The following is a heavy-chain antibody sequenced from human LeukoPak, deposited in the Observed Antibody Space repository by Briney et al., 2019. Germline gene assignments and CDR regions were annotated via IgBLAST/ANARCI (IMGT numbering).Heavy chain of an antibody. CDR1: GYTFTNYG. J-gene: IGHJ4*02. Sequence: GASVKVSCKASGYTFTNYGISWVRQAPGQGLEWMGWISAYNGNTNYAQKLQGRVTMTTDTSTSTAYMELSRLRSDDTAVYYCARDLEGIVVVPALTFDYWGQGTLVTVSS. CDR2: ISAYNGNT. V-gene: IGHV1-18*01. D-gene: IGHD2-2*01. CDR3: ARDLEGIVVVPALTFDY.